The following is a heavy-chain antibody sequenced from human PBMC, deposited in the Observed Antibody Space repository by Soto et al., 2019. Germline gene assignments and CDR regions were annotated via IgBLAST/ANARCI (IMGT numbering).Heavy chain of an antibody. J-gene: IGHJ4*02. CDR3: APSTLHNYGAYNSAC. Sequence: QITLKESGPTLVKPTQTLTLTCTFSGFSLSTSGVGVGWIRQPPGKALEWLALIYWDDDKRYSPSLKSRLTHTKDSCKNKVDLTMPTMDPVDTATYYCAPSTLHNYGAYNSACWGQGTLVTGSA. V-gene: IGHV2-5*02. CDR2: IYWDDDK. CDR1: GFSLSTSGVG. D-gene: IGHD4-17*01.